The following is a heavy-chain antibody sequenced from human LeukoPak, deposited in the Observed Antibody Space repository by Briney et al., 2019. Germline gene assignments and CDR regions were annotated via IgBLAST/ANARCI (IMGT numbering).Heavy chain of an antibody. J-gene: IGHJ4*02. CDR2: IWYDGSNK. Sequence: SGGSLRLSCAASGFTFSSYGMHWVRQAPGKGLEWVAVIWYDGSNKYYADSVKGRFTISRDNSKNTLYLQMNSLRAEDTAVYYCARDLEQLVPQESSAFDYWGQGTLVTVSS. CDR1: GFTFSSYG. V-gene: IGHV3-33*08. CDR3: ARDLEQLVPQESSAFDY. D-gene: IGHD6-6*01.